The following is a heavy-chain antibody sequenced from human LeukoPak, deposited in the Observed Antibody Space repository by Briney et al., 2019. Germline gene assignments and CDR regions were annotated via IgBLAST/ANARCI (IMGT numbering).Heavy chain of an antibody. Sequence: ASMKVSCKASGYTFTSYGISWVRQDPGQGLEWMGWISAYNGNTNYAQKLQGRVTMTTDTSTSTAYMELRSLRSDDTAVYYCAREGDYGDPPGYWGQGTLVTVSS. D-gene: IGHD4-17*01. CDR1: GYTFTSYG. CDR2: ISAYNGNT. J-gene: IGHJ4*02. V-gene: IGHV1-18*01. CDR3: AREGDYGDPPGY.